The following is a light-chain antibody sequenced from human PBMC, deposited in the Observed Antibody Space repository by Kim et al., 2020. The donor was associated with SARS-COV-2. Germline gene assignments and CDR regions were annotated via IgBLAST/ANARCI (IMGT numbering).Light chain of an antibody. CDR3: NSRDSSGNHLV. V-gene: IGLV3-19*01. Sequence: ALGQTVRIKCQGDSLRTYYASWYQQRPGQAPVLVIYGKNNRPSGIPDRFSGSNSGNTASLTITGAQAEDEADYYCNSRDSSGNHLVFGGGTQLTVL. CDR2: GKN. J-gene: IGLJ3*02. CDR1: SLRTYY.